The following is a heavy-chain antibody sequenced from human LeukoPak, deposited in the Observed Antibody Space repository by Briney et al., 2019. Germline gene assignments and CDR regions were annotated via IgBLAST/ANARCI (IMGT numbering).Heavy chain of an antibody. CDR1: GYTFTSYD. CDR2: MNPNSGNT. V-gene: IGHV1-8*01. Sequence: ASVKVSCKASGYTFTSYDINWVRQATGQGLEWMGWMNPNSGNTGYAQKFQGRVTMTRNTSISTAYMELSSLRSEDTAVYYCARGVGYYDFWSGYRPYYYYGMDVRGQGTTVTVSS. CDR3: ARGVGYYDFWSGYRPYYYYGMDV. J-gene: IGHJ6*02. D-gene: IGHD3-3*01.